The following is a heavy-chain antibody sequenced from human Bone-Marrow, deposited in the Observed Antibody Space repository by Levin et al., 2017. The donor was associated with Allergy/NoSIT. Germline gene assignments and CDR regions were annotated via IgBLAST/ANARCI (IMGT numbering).Heavy chain of an antibody. CDR3: ARDTTYYYEGSGYYDAFDI. V-gene: IGHV3-7*01. CDR2: INEDQNKK. D-gene: IGHD3-22*01. Sequence: GGSLRLSCAASGFTFSTFWMNWVRQAPGKGLEWVANINEDQNKKNYGDSVKGRFTISRDNARNSLYLQMNSLRAEDTAVYYCARDTTYYYEGSGYYDAFDIWGQGTMVTVSS. CDR1: GFTFSTFW. J-gene: IGHJ3*02.